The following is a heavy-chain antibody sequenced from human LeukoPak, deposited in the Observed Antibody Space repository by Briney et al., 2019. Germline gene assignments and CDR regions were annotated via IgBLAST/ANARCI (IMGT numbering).Heavy chain of an antibody. J-gene: IGHJ4*02. D-gene: IGHD6-13*01. CDR1: GYSFTGYY. Sequence: ASVKVSCKASGYSFTGYYTHWVRQAPGQGLEWMGWINPNSGDTGYAQQFQGRVTMTRDMSITTIYMELTRLRSDDTAFYYCARWDGYSSSPDYWGQGSLVTVSS. CDR3: ARWDGYSSSPDY. V-gene: IGHV1-2*02. CDR2: INPNSGDT.